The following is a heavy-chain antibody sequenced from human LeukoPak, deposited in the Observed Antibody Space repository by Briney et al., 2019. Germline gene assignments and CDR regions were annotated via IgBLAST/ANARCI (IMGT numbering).Heavy chain of an antibody. Sequence: GASVKVSCKASGYTFTSYDINWVRQATGQGLEWMGGIIPIFGTPKYAQKFQGRVTITADESTSTAYMELSSLTSEDTAVYYCAGDNKWELFALDYWGQGTLVTVSS. CDR2: IIPIFGTP. CDR3: AGDNKWELFALDY. CDR1: GYTFTSYD. V-gene: IGHV1-69*13. D-gene: IGHD1-26*01. J-gene: IGHJ4*02.